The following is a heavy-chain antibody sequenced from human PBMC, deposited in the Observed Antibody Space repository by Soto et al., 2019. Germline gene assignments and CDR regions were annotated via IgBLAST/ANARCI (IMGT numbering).Heavy chain of an antibody. J-gene: IGHJ5*02. D-gene: IGHD1-1*01. V-gene: IGHV1-18*01. CDR3: ARDEAYKWNDGGWFDP. Sequence: QVQLVQSGAEVKKPGASVKVSCKASGYTFTSYGISWVRQASGQGLEWMGWISAYNGNTKYAQKLQGRVTMTTDTSSGTAYMNLGSLRSDDTAVYYCARDEAYKWNDGGWFDPWGQGTLVTVSS. CDR1: GYTFTSYG. CDR2: ISAYNGNT.